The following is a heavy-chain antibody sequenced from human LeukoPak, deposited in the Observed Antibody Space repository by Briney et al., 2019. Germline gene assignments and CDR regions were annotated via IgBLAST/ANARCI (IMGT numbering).Heavy chain of an antibody. D-gene: IGHD2-2*01. V-gene: IGHV4-34*01. CDR3: ARWGSTSYFDY. J-gene: IGHJ4*02. CDR2: INHSGST. Sequence: LSETLSLTCAVYGGSFSGYYWSWIRQPPGKGLERIGEINHSGSTNYNPSLKSRVTISVDTSKNQFSLKLSSVTAADTAVYYCARWGSTSYFDYWGQGTLVTVSS. CDR1: GGSFSGYY.